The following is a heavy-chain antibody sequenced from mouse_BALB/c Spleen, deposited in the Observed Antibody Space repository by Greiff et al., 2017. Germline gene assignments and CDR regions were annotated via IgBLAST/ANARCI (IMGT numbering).Heavy chain of an antibody. CDR2: INPSTGYT. Sequence: QVQLQQSGADLVKPGASVKMSCTASGFTFTSYCMHWVQQRPGQGLEWIGYINPSTGYTEYNQKFKDKSTLTADNSSSTAYMQLSSLTSEDSAVYYCARSFDYRFDYWGQGTTLTVSS. CDR3: ARSFDYRFDY. J-gene: IGHJ2*01. D-gene: IGHD2-4*01. V-gene: IGHV1-7*01. CDR1: GFTFTSYC.